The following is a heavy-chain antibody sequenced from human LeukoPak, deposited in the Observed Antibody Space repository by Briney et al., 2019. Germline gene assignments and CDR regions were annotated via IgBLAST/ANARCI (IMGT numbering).Heavy chain of an antibody. CDR2: IYPGDSDT. V-gene: IGHV5-51*01. Sequence: GESLKISCKGSGYSFTSYWIGWVRQMPGKGLEWMGIIYPGDSDTRYSPSFRGQVTISADKSISTAYLQWSSLKASDTAMYYCARTILQKPKYYDFWSGYYGWFDPWGQGTLVTVSS. CDR3: ARTILQKPKYYDFWSGYYGWFDP. CDR1: GYSFTSYW. D-gene: IGHD3-3*01. J-gene: IGHJ5*02.